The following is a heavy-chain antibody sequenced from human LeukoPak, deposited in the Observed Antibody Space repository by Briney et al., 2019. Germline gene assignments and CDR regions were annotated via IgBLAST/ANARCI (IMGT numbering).Heavy chain of an antibody. D-gene: IGHD6-13*01. CDR2: INPNSGGT. CDR3: ARDARWQQPEYYFDY. V-gene: IGHV1-2*02. CDR1: GYTFTGYY. J-gene: IGHJ4*02. Sequence: ASVKVSCKASGYTFTGYYMHWVRQAPGQGLEWMGWINPNSGGTNYAQEFQGRVTMTRDTSISTAYMELSRLRSDDTAVYYCARDARWQQPEYYFDYWGQGTLVTVSS.